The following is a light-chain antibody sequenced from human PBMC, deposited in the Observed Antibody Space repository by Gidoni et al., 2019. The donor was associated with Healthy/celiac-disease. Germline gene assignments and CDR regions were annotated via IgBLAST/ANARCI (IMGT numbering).Light chain of an antibody. CDR3: QQYNSYSRT. V-gene: IGKV1-5*03. CDR2: KAS. J-gene: IGKJ1*01. Sequence: IQMTQSPSTLSASVGDRVTITCRASQSISSWLAWYQQKPGKAPKLLIYKASSLESGVPSRFSGSGSGTEFTLTISSLQPDDFETYYCQQYNSYSRTFGQGTKVEIK. CDR1: QSISSW.